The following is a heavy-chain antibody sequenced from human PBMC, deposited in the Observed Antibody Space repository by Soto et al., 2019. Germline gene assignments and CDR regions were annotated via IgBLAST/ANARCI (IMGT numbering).Heavy chain of an antibody. J-gene: IGHJ4*02. D-gene: IGHD3-3*01. V-gene: IGHV4-34*01. CDR1: GGSFSGYY. CDR2: INHSGST. Sequence: SETLSLTCAVYGGSFSGYYWSWIRQPPGKRLEWIGEINHSGSTNYNPSLKSRVTISVDTSKNQFSLKLSSVTAADTAVYYCARHQYYDFWSGYYGNFDYWGQGTLVTVSS. CDR3: ARHQYYDFWSGYYGNFDY.